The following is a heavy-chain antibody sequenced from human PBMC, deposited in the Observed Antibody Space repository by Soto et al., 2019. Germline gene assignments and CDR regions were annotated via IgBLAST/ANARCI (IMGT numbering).Heavy chain of an antibody. Sequence: GGSLRLSCAASGFTFSSYAMNWVRQAPGKGLEWVSAVTDSGSITYYADSVKGRFTISRDNSKDTLYLQMNSLRAEDTAVYYCARALYGDYGAHNWFDPWGQGTLVTVSS. D-gene: IGHD4-17*01. CDR2: VTDSGSIT. J-gene: IGHJ5*02. V-gene: IGHV3-23*01. CDR3: ARALYGDYGAHNWFDP. CDR1: GFTFSSYA.